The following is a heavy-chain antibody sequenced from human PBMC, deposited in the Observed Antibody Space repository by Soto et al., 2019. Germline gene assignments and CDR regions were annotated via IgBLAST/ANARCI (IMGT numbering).Heavy chain of an antibody. Sequence: SETLSLTCTVSGGSISSYYWSWIRQPPGKGLEWIGYIYYSGSTNYNPSLKSRVTISVDTSKNQFSLKLSSVTAADTAVYYCARFTYYYGSGTRWFDPWGQGTLVTVSS. J-gene: IGHJ5*02. D-gene: IGHD3-10*01. V-gene: IGHV4-59*08. CDR2: IYYSGST. CDR3: ARFTYYYGSGTRWFDP. CDR1: GGSISSYY.